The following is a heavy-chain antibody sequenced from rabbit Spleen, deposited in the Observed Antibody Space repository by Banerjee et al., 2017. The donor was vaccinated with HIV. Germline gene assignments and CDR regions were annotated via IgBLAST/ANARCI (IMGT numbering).Heavy chain of an antibody. V-gene: IGHV1S45*01. CDR1: GFDFSDNGY. Sequence: QEQLEESGGDLVKPGGTLTLTCQASGFDFSDNGYMCWVRQAPGKGPEWIACVYTVSNNRYYAPWTNGRFTVSKTSSTTVTLQMTSLTAADTATYFCVRDIYSSDLFDWPYVFDLWGQGTLVTVS. J-gene: IGHJ4*01. CDR3: VRDIYSSDLFDWPYVFDL. CDR2: VYTVSNNR. D-gene: IGHD3-1*01.